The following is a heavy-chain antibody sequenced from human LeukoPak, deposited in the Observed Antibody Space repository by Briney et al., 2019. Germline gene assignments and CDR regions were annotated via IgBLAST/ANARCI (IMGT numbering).Heavy chain of an antibody. D-gene: IGHD5-12*01. V-gene: IGHV1-18*04. CDR3: ARAPLASGYADY. CDR1: GYTFTSYG. Sequence: ASVKVSCKASGYTFTSYGISWVRQAPGQGLEWMGWISAYNANTNYAQNLQGRVTMTTDTSTSTAYMELRSLRSDDTAVYYCARAPLASGYADYWGQGTLVTVSS. J-gene: IGHJ4*02. CDR2: ISAYNANT.